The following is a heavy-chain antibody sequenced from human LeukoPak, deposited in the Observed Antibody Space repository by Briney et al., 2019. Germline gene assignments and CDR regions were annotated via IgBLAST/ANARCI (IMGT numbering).Heavy chain of an antibody. V-gene: IGHV5-51*01. D-gene: IGHD6-19*01. CDR2: IYPGDSDT. CDR1: GYSFTSYW. J-gene: IGHJ5*02. Sequence: GESLKISCKGFGYSFTSYWIGWVRQMPGKGLEWMGIIYPGDSDTRYSPSFQGQVTISADESISTAYLQWSSLKASDTAMYYCARSSEWLAGYNWFDPWGQGTLVTVSS. CDR3: ARSSEWLAGYNWFDP.